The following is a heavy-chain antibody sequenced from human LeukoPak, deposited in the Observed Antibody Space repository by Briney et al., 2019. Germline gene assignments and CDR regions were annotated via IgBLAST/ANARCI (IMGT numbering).Heavy chain of an antibody. J-gene: IGHJ2*01. CDR2: INPNSGGT. CDR1: GYTFTGYY. Sequence: GASVKVSCKASGYTFTGYYMHWVRQAPGQGLEWMGWINPNSGGTNYAQKFQGRVTMTRDTSISTAYMELSRLRSDDTAVYYCARVDVVVPTAISWYFDLWGRGTLVTVSS. CDR3: ARVDVVVPTAISWYFDL. V-gene: IGHV1-2*02. D-gene: IGHD2-2*01.